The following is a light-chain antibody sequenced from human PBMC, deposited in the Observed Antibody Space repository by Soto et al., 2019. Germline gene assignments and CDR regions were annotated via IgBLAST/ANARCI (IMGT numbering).Light chain of an antibody. V-gene: IGKV1-5*03. Sequence: DIQMTQSPSTLSASVGDRVTITCRASQSISMWVAWYQQTPGKAPKLLIYKASSLQTGVPSRFSGSGSGTEFPLTISSLQPDDFATYFCQQHHPDPWTFGLGTKVEI. CDR1: QSISMW. CDR3: QQHHPDPWT. CDR2: KAS. J-gene: IGKJ1*01.